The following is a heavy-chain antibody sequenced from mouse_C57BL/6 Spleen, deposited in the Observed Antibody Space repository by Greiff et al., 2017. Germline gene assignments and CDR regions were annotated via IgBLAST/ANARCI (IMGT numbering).Heavy chain of an antibody. Sequence: QVQLQPSGPELVKPGASVTLSCKASGYTFTSYDINWVKQRPGQGLAWIGWIYPRDGSPKYNDKFKGKATLTVDTSSSTAYMELHRLTSDDAAVYCCARGDYYAMDYWGQGTSVTVSS. V-gene: IGHV1-85*01. CDR3: ARGDYYAMDY. J-gene: IGHJ4*01. CDR2: IYPRDGSP. CDR1: GYTFTSYD.